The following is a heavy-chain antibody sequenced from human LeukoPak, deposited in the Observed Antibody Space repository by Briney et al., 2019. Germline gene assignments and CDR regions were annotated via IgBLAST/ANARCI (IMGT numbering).Heavy chain of an antibody. D-gene: IGHD5-24*01. CDR1: GDSVSSNSAA. V-gene: IGHV6-1*01. Sequence: SQTLSLTCAISGDSVSSNSAAWNWIRQSPSRGLEWLGRTYYRSNWYNDYAVSVKSRITINPDTSKNQFSLQLNSVTPEDTAVYYCARSRRDGPIGGYYFDYWGQGTLVTVSS. J-gene: IGHJ4*02. CDR2: TYYRSNWYN. CDR3: ARSRRDGPIGGYYFDY.